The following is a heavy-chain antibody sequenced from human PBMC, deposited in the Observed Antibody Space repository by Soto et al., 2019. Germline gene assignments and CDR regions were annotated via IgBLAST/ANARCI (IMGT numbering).Heavy chain of an antibody. J-gene: IGHJ4*02. Sequence: GGSLRLSCAASGFTYSSYAMSWVRQAPGKGLEWVSGISWNSDMITYADSVKGRFTVSRDNAKNSLDLEMNSLRVEDTALYYCVKDTYILVGATHLDSWGQGTLVTVSS. V-gene: IGHV3-9*01. CDR1: GFTYSSYA. CDR3: VKDTYILVGATHLDS. CDR2: ISWNSDMI. D-gene: IGHD1-26*01.